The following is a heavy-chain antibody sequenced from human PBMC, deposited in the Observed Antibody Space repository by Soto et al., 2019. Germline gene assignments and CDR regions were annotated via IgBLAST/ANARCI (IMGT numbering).Heavy chain of an antibody. CDR1: GYTFTSHG. Sequence: QLQLVQSGGEVKTPGASVKVSCTTSGYTFTSHGISWVRQAPGPGLEWMGRISTYNGKTDYAQQFQGRVTMTAETRTSTVYMEVRSLRSYDTAVYYWARLLTEGATYREDAFDMLGQGTKGTVSS. V-gene: IGHV1-18*01. CDR3: ARLLTEGATYREDAFDM. J-gene: IGHJ3*02. CDR2: ISTYNGKT. D-gene: IGHD1-26*01.